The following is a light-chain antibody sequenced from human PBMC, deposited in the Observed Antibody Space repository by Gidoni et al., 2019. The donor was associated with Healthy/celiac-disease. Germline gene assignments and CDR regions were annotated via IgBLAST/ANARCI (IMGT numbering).Light chain of an antibody. CDR2: AAS. CDR3: QQSYSTPWT. V-gene: IGKV1-39*01. Sequence: IPMNQAPSSLSASVGDRVTITCRASQSISSYLNWYQQKPGKAPKLLIYAASSLQSGVPSRFSGSGSGTDFTLTISSLQPEDFATYYCQQSYSTPWTFGQGTKVEIK. J-gene: IGKJ1*01. CDR1: QSISSY.